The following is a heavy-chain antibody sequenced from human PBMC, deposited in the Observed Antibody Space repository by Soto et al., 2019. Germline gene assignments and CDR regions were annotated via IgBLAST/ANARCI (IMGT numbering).Heavy chain of an antibody. CDR2: IIPILGIA. D-gene: IGHD6-13*01. Sequence: ASVKVSCKASGGTFSSYAISWVRQAPGQGLEWMGRIIPILGIADFADSVKGRFTISRDNSKNTLYLQMSSLRAEDTAVYYCARVHSSSYHYFDYWGQGTLVTVS. J-gene: IGHJ4*02. CDR1: GGTFSSYA. CDR3: ARVHSSSYHYFDY. V-gene: IGHV1-69*04.